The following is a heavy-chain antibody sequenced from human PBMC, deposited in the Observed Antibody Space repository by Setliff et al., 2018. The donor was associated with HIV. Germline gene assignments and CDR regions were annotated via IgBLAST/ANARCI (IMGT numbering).Heavy chain of an antibody. J-gene: IGHJ4*02. CDR2: IKSKTDDGSI. V-gene: IGHV3-15*01. CDR3: RSQVGDNRFWIGIVT. CDR1: GFTFSKAP. Sequence: VGSLRLSCDGSGFTFSKAPMSWVRQAPGKGLEWVGRIKSKTDDGSIDYAVPVKGRFTISRDDSKNTLYLQMNCLQTEDTAVYYCRSQVGDNRFWIGIVTGGQGTLVTVSS. D-gene: IGHD3-3*01.